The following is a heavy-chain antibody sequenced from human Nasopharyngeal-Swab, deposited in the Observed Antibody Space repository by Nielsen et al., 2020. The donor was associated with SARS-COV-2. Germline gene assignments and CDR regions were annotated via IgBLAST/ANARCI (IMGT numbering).Heavy chain of an antibody. CDR3: ARGLYSGSHEYVDL. J-gene: IGHJ2*01. CDR2: INHSGST. Sequence: ETLTLPWAVYGGSFGGYYWSWIRQPPGKGLEWIGEINHSGSTNYNPSLKSRVTISVDTSKNQFSLKLSSVTAADTAVYYCARGLYSGSHEYVDLWGRGTLVPVSS. V-gene: IGHV4-34*01. D-gene: IGHD1-26*01. CDR1: GGSFGGYY.